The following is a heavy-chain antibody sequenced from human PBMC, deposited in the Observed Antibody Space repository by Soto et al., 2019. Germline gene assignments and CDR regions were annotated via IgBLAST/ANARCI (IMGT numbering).Heavy chain of an antibody. CDR1: GGSITDYY. J-gene: IGHJ2*01. CDR2: GYHSVSI. D-gene: IGHD3-16*01. Sequence: SETLSLTCTVSGGSITDYYWSWIRQPPGKALEWIGYGYHSVSIHYNPTLKTRVTISVDTSENQFSLRLSSVTAADTAVYYCARAFAGFGAYWYFDLWGRGTLVTVSS. CDR3: ARAFAGFGAYWYFDL. V-gene: IGHV4-59*01.